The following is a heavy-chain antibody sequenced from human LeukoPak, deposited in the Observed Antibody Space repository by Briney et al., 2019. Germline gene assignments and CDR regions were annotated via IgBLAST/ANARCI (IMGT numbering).Heavy chain of an antibody. J-gene: IGHJ6*03. CDR3: ARDRALRFYYMDV. CDR1: GFTFSSYA. CDR2: ISYDGSNK. V-gene: IGHV3-30-3*01. D-gene: IGHD3-3*01. Sequence: GGSLRLSCAASGFTFSSYAMHWVRQAPGKGLEWVAVISYDGSNKYYADSVKGRFTISRDNSKNTLYLQMNSLRAEDTAVYYCARDRALRFYYMDVWGKGTTVTVSS.